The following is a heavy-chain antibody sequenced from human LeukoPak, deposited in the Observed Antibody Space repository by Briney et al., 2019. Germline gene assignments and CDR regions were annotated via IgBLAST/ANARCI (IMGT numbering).Heavy chain of an antibody. CDR2: INPSSGGT. J-gene: IGHJ3*02. D-gene: IGHD2-15*01. Sequence: ASVKVSCKASGYTFTGYYMHWVRQAPGQGLEWMGWINPSSGGTNYAQKFQGRVTMTRDTSISTAYMELSRLRSDDTAVYYCARGPPVEGYCSGGSCKDAFDIWGQGTMVTVSS. CDR1: GYTFTGYY. CDR3: ARGPPVEGYCSGGSCKDAFDI. V-gene: IGHV1-2*02.